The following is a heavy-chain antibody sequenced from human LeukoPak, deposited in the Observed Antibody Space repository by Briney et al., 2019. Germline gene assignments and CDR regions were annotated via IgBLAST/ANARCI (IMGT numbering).Heavy chain of an antibody. Sequence: AGGSLRLSCAASGFTFSSYNMNWVRQAPGKGLEWVSYISSSTSTIFYADSVKGRFTISRDNAKNSLYLQMNSLRVEDTAVYYCARGSHTTPGGYFDYWGQGTLVTVSS. CDR2: ISSSTSTI. D-gene: IGHD1-1*01. CDR1: GFTFSSYN. CDR3: ARGSHTTPGGYFDY. J-gene: IGHJ4*02. V-gene: IGHV3-48*01.